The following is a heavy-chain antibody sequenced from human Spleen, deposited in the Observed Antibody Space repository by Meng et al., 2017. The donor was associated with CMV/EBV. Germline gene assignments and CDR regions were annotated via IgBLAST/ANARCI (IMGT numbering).Heavy chain of an antibody. CDR2: IRYDGSNK. V-gene: IGHV3-30*02. J-gene: IGHJ6*02. CDR3: AKVGNYYYYGMDV. Sequence: GGSLRLSCAASGFTFSSYGMHWVRQAPGKGLEWVAFIRYDGSNKYYADSVKGRFTISRDNSKNMLYLQMNSLRAEDTAVYYCAKVGNYYYYGMDVWGQGTTVTVSS. CDR1: GFTFSSYG.